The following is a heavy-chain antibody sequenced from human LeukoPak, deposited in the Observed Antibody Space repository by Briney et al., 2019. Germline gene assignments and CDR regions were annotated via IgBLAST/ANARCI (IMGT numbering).Heavy chain of an antibody. D-gene: IGHD1-26*01. J-gene: IGHJ6*03. CDR2: ISYDGSNK. Sequence: GGSLRLSCAASGFTFSSHVMHWVRQAPGKGLEWVAVISYDGSNKYYADSVKGRFTISRDNSKNTLYLQMNSLRADDTAVYYCARGQRAHVEWYYYMDVWGKGTTVTVSS. CDR1: GFTFSSHV. CDR3: ARGQRAHVEWYYYMDV. V-gene: IGHV3-30*04.